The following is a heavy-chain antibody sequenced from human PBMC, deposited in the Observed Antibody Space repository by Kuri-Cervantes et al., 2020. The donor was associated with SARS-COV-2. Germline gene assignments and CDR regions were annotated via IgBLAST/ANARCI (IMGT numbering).Heavy chain of an antibody. V-gene: IGHV1-18*01. CDR1: GYTFTSYD. Sequence: ASVKVSCKASGYTFTSYDINWVRQAPGQGLEWMGWVSANNGNTNYAQKLQGRGTMTTDTSTSTAYMELRSLRSDDTAVYYCARVASYRRTNDDFDIWGQGTMVTVSS. D-gene: IGHD4-11*01. CDR2: VSANNGNT. CDR3: ARVASYRRTNDDFDI. J-gene: IGHJ3*02.